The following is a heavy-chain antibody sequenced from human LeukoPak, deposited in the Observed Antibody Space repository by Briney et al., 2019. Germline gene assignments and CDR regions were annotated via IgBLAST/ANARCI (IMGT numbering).Heavy chain of an antibody. D-gene: IGHD3-10*01. CDR2: IYSSDTT. J-gene: IGHJ3*02. CDR3: ARDLHYAFDI. Sequence: GGSLRLSCAASGFTFSGYAMNWVRQAPGKGLEWVSHIYSSDTTYADSVKGRFTISRDNAKNSLYLQMNSLRDEDTAVYYCARDLHYAFDIWGQGTMVTASS. V-gene: IGHV3-48*02. CDR1: GFTFSGYA.